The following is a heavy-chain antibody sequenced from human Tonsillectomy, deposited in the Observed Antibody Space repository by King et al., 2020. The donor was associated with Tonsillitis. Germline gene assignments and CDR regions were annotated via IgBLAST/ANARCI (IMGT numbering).Heavy chain of an antibody. V-gene: IGHV4-34*01. J-gene: IGHJ3*02. D-gene: IGHD1-1*01. CDR1: GGSFSGYY. CDR3: ARRSGIVHAFDI. CDR2: INHSGST. Sequence: VQLQQWGAGLLKPSETLSLTCAVYGGSFSGYYWSWIRQPPGKGLEWIGEINHSGSTNYNPSLKSRVTISVDTSKNQFSLKLSSVTAADTAVYYCARRSGIVHAFDIWGQGTMVTVSS.